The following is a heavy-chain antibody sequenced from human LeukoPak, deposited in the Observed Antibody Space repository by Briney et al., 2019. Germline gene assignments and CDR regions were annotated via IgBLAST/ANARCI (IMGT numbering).Heavy chain of an antibody. D-gene: IGHD3-22*01. V-gene: IGHV4-59*01. J-gene: IGHJ1*01. Sequence: SETLSLTCTVSGGSISSYYWSWIRQPPGKGLEWIGYIYYSGSTNYNPSLKSRVTISVDTSKNQFSLKLSSVTAADTAVYYCARDYYDSSGYQYFQHWGQGTLVTVSS. CDR1: GGSISSYY. CDR3: ARDYYDSSGYQYFQH. CDR2: IYYSGST.